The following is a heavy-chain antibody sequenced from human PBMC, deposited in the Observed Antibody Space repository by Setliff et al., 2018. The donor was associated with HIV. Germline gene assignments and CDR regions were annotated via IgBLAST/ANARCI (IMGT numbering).Heavy chain of an antibody. V-gene: IGHV1-18*01. CDR1: GYNFDSFA. J-gene: IGHJ4*02. CDR2: ISGYNGQT. D-gene: IGHD3-16*01. Sequence: RASVKVSCKASGYNFDSFAVIWVRQAPGQGLEWMGWISGYNGQTKDAQKFQGRLIMTTDTATSTSYMEMRSLRSDDTAIYYCARARYGGFDYWGQGTLVTVSS. CDR3: ARARYGGFDY.